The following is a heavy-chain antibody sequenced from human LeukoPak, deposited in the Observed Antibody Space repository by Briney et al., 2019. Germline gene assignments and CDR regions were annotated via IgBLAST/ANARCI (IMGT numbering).Heavy chain of an antibody. CDR2: ISYDGSNQ. CDR1: GFTFSSYG. V-gene: IGHV3-30*18. CDR3: AKAPRNSGYYYGHYFDY. J-gene: IGHJ4*02. Sequence: GGSLRLSCAASGFTFSSYGMHWVRQAPGKGLEWVAVISYDGSNQYYADSVKGRFTISRDNSKNTLHLQMNSLRAEDTAVYYCAKAPRNSGYYYGHYFDYWGQGTLVTVSS. D-gene: IGHD3-22*01.